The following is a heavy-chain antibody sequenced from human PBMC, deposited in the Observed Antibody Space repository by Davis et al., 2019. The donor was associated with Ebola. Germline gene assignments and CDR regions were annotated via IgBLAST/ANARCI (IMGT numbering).Heavy chain of an antibody. CDR3: VRGGFRSCSTSGCRYSSFGMEV. V-gene: IGHV1-69*04. J-gene: IGHJ6*02. Sequence: SVKVSCKASGGAYAISWVRQAPGQGLEWMGRIVPVLKITDYAQKFQGRVTITADKSTSTAYMELNGLKFEDTAVYYCVRGGFRSCSTSGCRYSSFGMEVWGQGTTVAVSS. CDR2: IVPVLKIT. CDR1: GGAYA. D-gene: IGHD2-8*01.